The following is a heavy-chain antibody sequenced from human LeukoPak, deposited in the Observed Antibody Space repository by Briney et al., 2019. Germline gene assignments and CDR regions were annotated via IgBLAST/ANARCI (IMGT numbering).Heavy chain of an antibody. D-gene: IGHD2-15*01. Sequence: SETLSLTCTVSGGSISSYYWSWIRQPPGKGLEWIGYIYYSGSTNYNPSLKSRVTISVDTSKNQFSLKLSSVTAADTAVYYCARASSSGGCMDVWGQGTTVTVSS. CDR3: ARASSSGGCMDV. CDR2: IYYSGST. CDR1: GGSISSYY. V-gene: IGHV4-59*01. J-gene: IGHJ6*02.